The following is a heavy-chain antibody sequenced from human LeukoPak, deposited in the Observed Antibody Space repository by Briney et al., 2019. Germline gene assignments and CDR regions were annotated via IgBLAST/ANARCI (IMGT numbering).Heavy chain of an antibody. CDR1: GFTFSSYG. CDR3: AKDLSEQLVGGFDY. J-gene: IGHJ4*02. V-gene: IGHV3-30*18. D-gene: IGHD6-6*01. CDR2: ISYDGSNK. Sequence: PGGSLRLSCAASGFTFSSYGMHWVRQAPGKGLEWVAVISYDGSNKYYADSVKGRFTISRDNSKNTLYLQMNSLRAEDTAVYYCAKDLSEQLVGGFDYWGQGTLVTVSS.